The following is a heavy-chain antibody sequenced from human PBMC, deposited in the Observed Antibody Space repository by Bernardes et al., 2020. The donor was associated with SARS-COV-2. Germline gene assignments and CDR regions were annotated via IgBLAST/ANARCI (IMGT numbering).Heavy chain of an antibody. CDR3: ARHIPGGDGDAFDI. CDR1: GGSISSSSYY. Sequence: SLTCTVSGGSISSSSYYWGWIRQPPGKGLEWIGSIYYSGSTYYNPSLKSRVTISVDTSKNQFSLKLSSVTAADTSVYYCARHIPGGDGDAFDIWGQGTMVTVSS. CDR2: IYYSGST. J-gene: IGHJ3*02. V-gene: IGHV4-39*01. D-gene: IGHD2-21*02.